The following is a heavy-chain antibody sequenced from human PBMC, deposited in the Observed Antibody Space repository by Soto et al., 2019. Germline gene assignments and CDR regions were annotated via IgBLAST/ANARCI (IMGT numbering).Heavy chain of an antibody. V-gene: IGHV3-23*01. D-gene: IGHD4-4*01. CDR1: AFTFSSYA. J-gene: IGHJ4*02. CDR2: ISGSGANT. CDR3: AKDLFGNYAAYFDY. Sequence: PGGSLRLSCAASAFTFSSYAMSWLRQAPGKGLEWVSGISGSGANTYYADSVKGRFTISRDNSKNTLYLQMNSLRVEDTAVYYCAKDLFGNYAAYFDYWGQGTLVTVSS.